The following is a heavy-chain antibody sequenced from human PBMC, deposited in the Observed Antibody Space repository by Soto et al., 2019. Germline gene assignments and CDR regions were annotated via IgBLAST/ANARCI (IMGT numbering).Heavy chain of an antibody. V-gene: IGHV6-1*01. CDR2: TYYRSKWYN. CDR1: GDSVSSNSAA. CDR3: ARDGALGEDIVVVPAAREYYFDY. D-gene: IGHD2-2*01. J-gene: IGHJ4*02. Sequence: PSQTLSLTCAISGDSVSSNSAAWNWIRQSPSRGLEWLGRTYYRSKWYNDYAVSVKSRITINPDTSKNQFSLQLNSVTPEDTAVYYCARDGALGEDIVVVPAAREYYFDYWGQGTLVTVSS.